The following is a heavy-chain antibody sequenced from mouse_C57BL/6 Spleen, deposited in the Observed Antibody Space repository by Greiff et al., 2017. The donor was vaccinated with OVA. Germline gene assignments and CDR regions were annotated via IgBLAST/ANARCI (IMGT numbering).Heavy chain of an antibody. CDR3: ARKDDGYYPYAMDY. CDR2: IWSGGST. D-gene: IGHD2-3*01. J-gene: IGHJ4*01. V-gene: IGHV2-2*01. CDR1: GFSFTSYG. Sequence: QVQLKESGPGLVQPSQSLSITCTVSGFSFTSYGVHWVRQSPGKGLEWLGVIWSGGSTDYNAAFISRLSISKDNSKSQVFFKMNSLQADDTAIYYCARKDDGYYPYAMDYWGQGTSVTVSS.